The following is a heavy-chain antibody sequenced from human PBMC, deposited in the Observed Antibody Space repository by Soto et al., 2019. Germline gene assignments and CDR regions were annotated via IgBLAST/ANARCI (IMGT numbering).Heavy chain of an antibody. CDR1: GGSFSGYY. V-gene: IGHV4-34*01. J-gene: IGHJ4*02. CDR3: AMGDSGSYFGTDY. D-gene: IGHD1-26*01. CDR2: INHSGST. Sequence: QVQLQQWGAGLLKPSETLSLTCAVYGGSFSGYYWSWIRQPPGKGLEWIGEINHSGSTNYNPSLKSRVTISVDTSKNQFALKLSSVTAADTAVYYWAMGDSGSYFGTDYWGQGTLVTVSS.